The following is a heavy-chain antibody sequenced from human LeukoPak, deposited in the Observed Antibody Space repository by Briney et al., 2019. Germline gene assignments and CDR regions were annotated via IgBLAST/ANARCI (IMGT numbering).Heavy chain of an antibody. Sequence: SETLSLTCSVSGGSISDYYWSWIRQPPGKGLEWVGYIYDSGSTNYNPSLKSRVTISVDTSKNQFSLRLSSVTAADTAVYYCARSSVAAPPDYWGQGTLVTVSS. D-gene: IGHD6-6*01. CDR3: ARSSVAAPPDY. J-gene: IGHJ4*02. V-gene: IGHV4-59*12. CDR2: IYDSGST. CDR1: GGSISDYY.